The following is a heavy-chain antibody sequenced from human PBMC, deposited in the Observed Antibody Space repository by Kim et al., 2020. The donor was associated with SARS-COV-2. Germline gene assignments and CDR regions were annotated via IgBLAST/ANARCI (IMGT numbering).Heavy chain of an antibody. J-gene: IGHJ5*02. V-gene: IGHV4-59*13. D-gene: IGHD3-10*01. CDR3: AREHAGSGRRNYFDP. CDR1: GDSITTSY. Sequence: SETLSLTCSVSGDSITTSYWSWVRQPPGQRLEWIGFVYYTGHTKYNPSLNSRVTMSVDTSKNQFFLNLYYVIAADTAVYYCAREHAGSGRRNYFDPRGRG. CDR2: VYYTGHT.